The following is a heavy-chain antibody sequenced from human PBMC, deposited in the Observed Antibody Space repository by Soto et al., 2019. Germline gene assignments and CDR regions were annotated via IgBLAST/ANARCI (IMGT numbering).Heavy chain of an antibody. CDR2: ISAYNGNT. J-gene: IGHJ4*02. Sequence: QVQLVQSGAEVKKPGASVKVSCKASGYTFTSYGISWVRQAPGQGLEWMGWISAYNGNTNYAQKLQGRVTMTTDTSTSTAYMELRSLRSDDTAVYYCARDSRLSGQQQFSYYFDYWGQGTLVTVSS. V-gene: IGHV1-18*01. CDR1: GYTFTSYG. CDR3: ARDSRLSGQQQFSYYFDY. D-gene: IGHD6-13*01.